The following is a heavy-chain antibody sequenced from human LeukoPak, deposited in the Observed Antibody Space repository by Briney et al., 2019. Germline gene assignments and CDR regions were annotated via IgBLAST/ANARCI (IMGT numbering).Heavy chain of an antibody. CDR3: AKDQDVYSGSQS. V-gene: IGHV3-23*01. D-gene: IGHD1-26*01. Sequence: GGSLRLSCAASGFTFSSYDMTWVRQAAGKGLEWVSAISGSGGSTYYADSVKGRFTISRDNSKNTLYLQMNGLRAEDTAVYYCAKDQDVYSGSQSWGQGTLVTVSS. CDR1: GFTFSSYD. J-gene: IGHJ4*02. CDR2: ISGSGGST.